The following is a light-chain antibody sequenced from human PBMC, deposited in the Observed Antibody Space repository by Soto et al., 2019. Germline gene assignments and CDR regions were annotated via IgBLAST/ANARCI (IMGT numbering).Light chain of an antibody. CDR3: QQYNNWPQT. CDR1: QSVKSN. CDR2: GAS. V-gene: IGKV3-15*01. Sequence: EVVLTQSPATLSVSPGERGTLSCRASQSVKSNLAWYQLKDGQVPRLVIYGASTRATDIPARFSGSGSGTEFTLTISSLQSEDFAEYHCQQYNNWPQTFGQGTKVDIK. J-gene: IGKJ1*01.